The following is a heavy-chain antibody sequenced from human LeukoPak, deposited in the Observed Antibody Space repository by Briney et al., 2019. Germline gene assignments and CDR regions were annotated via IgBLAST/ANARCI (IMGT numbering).Heavy chain of an antibody. CDR1: GFTFSSYA. CDR2: ISSSGTTI. Sequence: GGFLRLSCAASGFTFSSYAMSWVRQAPGKGLKWDSYISSSGTTIYYADSVKGRFTISRDNAKNSLYLQMNSLRAEDTAVYYCARDLAVSGYDFPDAFDYWGQGTLVTVSS. D-gene: IGHD5-12*01. V-gene: IGHV3-48*03. J-gene: IGHJ4*02. CDR3: ARDLAVSGYDFPDAFDY.